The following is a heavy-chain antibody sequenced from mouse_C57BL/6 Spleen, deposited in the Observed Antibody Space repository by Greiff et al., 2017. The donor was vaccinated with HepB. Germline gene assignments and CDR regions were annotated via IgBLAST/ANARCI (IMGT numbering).Heavy chain of an antibody. J-gene: IGHJ1*03. D-gene: IGHD1-1*01. CDR1: GYAFSSYW. CDR3: ARDYGSSFPWYFDV. Sequence: VQLQQSGAELVKPGASVKISCKASGYAFSSYWMNWVKQRPGKGLEWIGQIYPGDGDTNYNGKFKGKATLTADKSSSTAYMQLSSLTSEDSAVYCCARDYGSSFPWYFDVWGTGTTVTVSS. CDR2: IYPGDGDT. V-gene: IGHV1-80*01.